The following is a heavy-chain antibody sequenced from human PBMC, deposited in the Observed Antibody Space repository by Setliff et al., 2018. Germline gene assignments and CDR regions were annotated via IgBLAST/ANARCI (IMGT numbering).Heavy chain of an antibody. D-gene: IGHD6-19*01. CDR2: INQDGSGK. CDR1: GFTFSSFW. CDR3: AREGSIGWSQYFHH. V-gene: IGHV3-7*01. Sequence: GGSLRLSCAASGFTFSSFWMAWVRQSPGRGLEWVANINQDGSGKFYVDSVKGRFTISRDISTNTLSLEIDSLRSEDTGLYYCAREGSIGWSQYFHHWGQGTPVTVSS. J-gene: IGHJ1*01.